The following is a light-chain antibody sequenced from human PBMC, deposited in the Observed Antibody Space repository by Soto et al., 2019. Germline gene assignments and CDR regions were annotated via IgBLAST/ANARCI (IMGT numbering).Light chain of an antibody. CDR2: AAS. V-gene: IGKV1-39*01. CDR3: QQSYSTPPIT. J-gene: IGKJ5*01. CDR1: QSISSY. Sequence: DIQLTQSPSSLSASVGDSVTMPCRARQSISSYLNWYQQKPGKAPKLLIYAASSLQSGVPSRFSGSGSGTDFTLTISSLQPEDFATYYCQQSYSTPPITFGQGTRLEIK.